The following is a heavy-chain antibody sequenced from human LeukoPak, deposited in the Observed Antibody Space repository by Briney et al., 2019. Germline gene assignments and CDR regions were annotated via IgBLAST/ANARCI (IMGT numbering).Heavy chain of an antibody. CDR1: GFTFSSYW. CDR3: ARGPYYYDSSGYYNY. CDR2: IKQDGSEK. Sequence: GGSLRLSCAASGFTFSSYWMSWVRQAPGKGLEWVANIKQDGSEKYYVDSVKGRFTISRDSAKNSLYLQMNSLRAEDTAVYYCARGPYYYDSSGYYNYWGQGTLVTVSS. J-gene: IGHJ4*02. V-gene: IGHV3-7*01. D-gene: IGHD3-22*01.